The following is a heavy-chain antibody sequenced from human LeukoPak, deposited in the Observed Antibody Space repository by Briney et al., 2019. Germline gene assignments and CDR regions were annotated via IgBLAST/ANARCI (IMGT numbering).Heavy chain of an antibody. CDR3: ARARYYYDSSGYSY. J-gene: IGHJ4*02. CDR2: IYYNGST. V-gene: IGHV4-59*08. Sequence: SETLSLTGTVPGGSISSNYWSWIRQPPGKGLEWIGYIYYNGSTNDNPSLKSRVTISVATSKNQFSLKLSSVTAADTAVYYCARARYYYDSSGYSYWGQGTLVTVSS. D-gene: IGHD3-22*01. CDR1: GGSISSNY.